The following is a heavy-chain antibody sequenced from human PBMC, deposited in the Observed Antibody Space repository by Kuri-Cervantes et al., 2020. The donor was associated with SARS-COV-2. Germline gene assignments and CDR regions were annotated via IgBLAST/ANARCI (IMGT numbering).Heavy chain of an antibody. J-gene: IGHJ4*02. CDR2: IWYDGSNK. D-gene: IGHD3-3*01. CDR1: GFTFSSYG. CDR3: ARERSGLDY. V-gene: IGHV3-33*01. Sequence: GESLKISCAASGFTFSSYGMHWVRQAPGEGLEWVAVIWYDGSNKYYADSVKGRFTISRDNSKNTLYLQMNSQRAEDTAVYYCARERSGLDYWGQGTLVTVSS.